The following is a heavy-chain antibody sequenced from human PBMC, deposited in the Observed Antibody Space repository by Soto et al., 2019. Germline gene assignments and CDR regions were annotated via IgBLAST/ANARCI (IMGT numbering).Heavy chain of an antibody. CDR1: GYTLTELS. CDR2: FDPEDGET. V-gene: IGHV1-24*01. D-gene: IGHD5-12*01. Sequence: VASVKVSCKVSGYTLTELSMHWVRQAPGKGLEWMGGFDPEDGETIYAQKFQGRVTMTEDTSTDTAYMELSSLRSEDTAVYYCATGGANPADPDLVAQGDYWGQGTLVTVSS. CDR3: ATGGANPADPDLVAQGDY. J-gene: IGHJ4*02.